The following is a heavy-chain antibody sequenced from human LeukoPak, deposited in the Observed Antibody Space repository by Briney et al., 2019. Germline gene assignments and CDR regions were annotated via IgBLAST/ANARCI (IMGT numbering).Heavy chain of an antibody. Sequence: ASVKVSCTASGYTFTSYAVHWVRQAPGQRLEWMGWINAGNGNTKYSQKFQGRVTITRDTSTSTVYMELSSLRSEDTAVYYCARDVPYSSGWSYYYYYGMDVWGQGTTVTVSS. J-gene: IGHJ6*02. CDR3: ARDVPYSSGWSYYYYYGMDV. D-gene: IGHD6-19*01. CDR2: INAGNGNT. V-gene: IGHV1-3*01. CDR1: GYTFTSYA.